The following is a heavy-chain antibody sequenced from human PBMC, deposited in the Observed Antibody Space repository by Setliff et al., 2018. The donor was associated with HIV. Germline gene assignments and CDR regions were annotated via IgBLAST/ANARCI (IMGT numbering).Heavy chain of an antibody. D-gene: IGHD3-22*01. Sequence: PSETLSLTCTVSGGSISSNSYSWGWIRQPPGKGLEWIGSIYHSGSTYNNPSLKSRVTISVDTSKNQFSLKLTSVTAADTAVYYCARTAIDYYESSGYYHDAFDTWGRGSMVTVS. V-gene: IGHV4-39*01. CDR3: ARTAIDYYESSGYYHDAFDT. J-gene: IGHJ3*02. CDR2: IYHSGST. CDR1: GGSISSNSYS.